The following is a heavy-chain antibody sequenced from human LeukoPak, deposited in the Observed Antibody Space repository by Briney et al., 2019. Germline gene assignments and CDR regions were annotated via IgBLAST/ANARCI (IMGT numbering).Heavy chain of an antibody. CDR3: AREYSAFDY. CDR1: GDPINSHTDYK. J-gene: IGHJ4*02. Sequence: SETLSLTCTVSGDPINSHTDYKWTWIRQPPGKGLEWIGYVYYTGNTNYNPSLQSRVTISVDTSKNQFSLELTSVTAADTAVYYCAREYSAFDYCGQGTLVTVSS. V-gene: IGHV4-61*08. D-gene: IGHD5-12*01. CDR2: VYYTGNT.